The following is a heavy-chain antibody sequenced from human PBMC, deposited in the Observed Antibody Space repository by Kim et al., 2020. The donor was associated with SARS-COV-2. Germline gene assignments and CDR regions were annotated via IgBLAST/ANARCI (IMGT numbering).Heavy chain of an antibody. CDR3: AKGGRLGYPGRCWFDR. Sequence: GGSLRLSCEVAGFTFRNYAMHWVRQAPGKGLEWVSTISYDGSEKQYGDPVKGRFIISRDDSKKMFFLQMNGLTNEDTAVYYCAKGGRLGYPGRCWFDRWGQGTMVTVSS. D-gene: IGHD3-9*01. J-gene: IGHJ5*02. V-gene: IGHV3-30*04. CDR2: ISYDGSEK. CDR1: GFTFRNYA.